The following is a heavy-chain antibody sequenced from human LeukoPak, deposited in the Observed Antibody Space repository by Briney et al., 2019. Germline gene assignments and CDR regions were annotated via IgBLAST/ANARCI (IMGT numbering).Heavy chain of an antibody. CDR1: GINFRASG. Sequence: GGSLRLSCAASGINFRASGMHWVRQAPGMGLEWVTFIQTDGSDKRYAASVAGRFTVSRDDSKNTVYLHMNSLRPDDSALHYCAREGGTVVVGRFDYWGQGTLVTVSS. D-gene: IGHD2-2*01. J-gene: IGHJ4*02. V-gene: IGHV3-30*02. CDR2: IQTDGSDK. CDR3: AREGGTVVVGRFDY.